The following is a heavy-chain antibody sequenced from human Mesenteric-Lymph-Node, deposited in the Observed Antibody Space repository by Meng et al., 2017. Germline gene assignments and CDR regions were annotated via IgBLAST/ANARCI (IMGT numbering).Heavy chain of an antibody. CDR1: GFTFDDYG. J-gene: IGHJ6*02. CDR3: ARVGLEYSYFYYYGMDV. CDR2: INWNGGSR. V-gene: IGHV3-20*04. Sequence: GESLKISCAASGFTFDDYGMSWVRQAPGKGLEWVSGINWNGGSRGYADSVKGRFTISRDNAKNSLYLQMNSLRAEDTAVYYCARVGLEYSYFYYYGMDVWGQGTTVTVSS. D-gene: IGHD2/OR15-2a*01.